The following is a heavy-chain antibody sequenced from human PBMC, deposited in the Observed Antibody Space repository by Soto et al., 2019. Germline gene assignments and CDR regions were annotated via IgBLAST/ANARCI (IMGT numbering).Heavy chain of an antibody. D-gene: IGHD4-17*01. V-gene: IGHV4-30-2*01. CDR3: ARAGYGDFIFDY. CDR2: IYHSGST. CDR1: GGSISSGGYS. Sequence: PSESLSLTCAVSGGSISSGGYSWSWIRQPPGKGLEWIGYIYHSGSTYYNPSLKSRVTISVDRSKNQFSLKLSSVTAADTAVYYCARAGYGDFIFDYWGQGTLVTVSS. J-gene: IGHJ4*02.